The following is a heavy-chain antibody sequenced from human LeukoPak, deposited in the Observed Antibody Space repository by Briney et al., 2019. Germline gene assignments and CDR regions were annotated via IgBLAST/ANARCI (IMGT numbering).Heavy chain of an antibody. CDR3: ARGPHIVVVPAAMPEFDY. Sequence: ASVKVSCKASGYTFTSYGISWVRQAPGQGLEWMGWISAYNGNTNYAQKLQGRVTMTTDTSTSTAYMELRSLRSDDTAVYYCARGPHIVVVPAAMPEFDYWGQGTLVTVSS. CDR1: GYTFTSYG. D-gene: IGHD2-2*01. J-gene: IGHJ4*02. V-gene: IGHV1-18*04. CDR2: ISAYNGNT.